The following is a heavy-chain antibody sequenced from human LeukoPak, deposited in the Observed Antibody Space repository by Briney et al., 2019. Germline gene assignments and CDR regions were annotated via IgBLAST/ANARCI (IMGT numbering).Heavy chain of an antibody. D-gene: IGHD5-18*01. V-gene: IGHV3-30*03. J-gene: IGHJ4*02. Sequence: GGSLRLSCAASGFIFSSYGIHWVRQAPGKGLEWVAVISYDGTNKYYADSVKGRFTISRDNSKNTLYLQMNSLRVEDTAVYFCARDAAYGYDRFDYWGQGTQVTVSS. CDR2: ISYDGTNK. CDR3: ARDAAYGYDRFDY. CDR1: GFIFSSYG.